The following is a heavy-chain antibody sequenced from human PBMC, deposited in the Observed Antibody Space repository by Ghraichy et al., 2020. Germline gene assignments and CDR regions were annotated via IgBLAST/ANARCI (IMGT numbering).Heavy chain of an antibody. D-gene: IGHD5-18*01. J-gene: IGHJ5*02. CDR3: ARQRIQLWLRRSGWFDP. Sequence: SETLSLTCAVYGGSFSGYYWSWIRQPPGKGLEWIGEINHSGSTNYNPSLKSRVTISVDTSKNQFSLKLSSVTAANTAVYYCARQRIQLWLRRSGWFDPWGQGTLVTVSS. V-gene: IGHV4-34*01. CDR1: GGSFSGYY. CDR2: INHSGST.